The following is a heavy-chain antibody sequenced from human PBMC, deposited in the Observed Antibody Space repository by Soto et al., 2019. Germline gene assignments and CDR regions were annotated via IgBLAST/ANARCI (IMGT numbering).Heavy chain of an antibody. Sequence: EVQLVESGGGLVKPGGSLRLSCAASGFTFSNAWMSWVRQAPGKGLEWVGRIKSKTDGGTTDYAAPVKGRFTISRDDSKNTLYLQMNSLKTEDTAVYYCTTERLTGEYYFDYWGQGTLVTVSS. CDR1: GFTFSNAW. J-gene: IGHJ4*02. V-gene: IGHV3-15*01. CDR2: IKSKTDGGTT. D-gene: IGHD7-27*01. CDR3: TTERLTGEYYFDY.